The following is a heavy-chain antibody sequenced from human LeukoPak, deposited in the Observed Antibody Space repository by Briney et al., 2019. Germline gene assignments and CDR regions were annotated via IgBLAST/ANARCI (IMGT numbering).Heavy chain of an antibody. D-gene: IGHD6-19*01. Sequence: GGSLRLSCAASGFTFSSYWMSWVRQAPGKGLEWVANIKQDGSEKYYVDSVKGRFTISRDNAKNSLYLQMNSLRAEDTAVYYCARDRGSGWYDGVRTDYWGQGTLVTVSS. CDR3: ARDRGSGWYDGVRTDY. CDR2: IKQDGSEK. J-gene: IGHJ4*02. V-gene: IGHV3-7*01. CDR1: GFTFSSYW.